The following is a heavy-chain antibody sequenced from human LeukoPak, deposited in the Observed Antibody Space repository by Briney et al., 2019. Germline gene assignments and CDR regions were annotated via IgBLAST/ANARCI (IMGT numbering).Heavy chain of an antibody. D-gene: IGHD3-10*01. Sequence: GGSLRLSCAASGFTFSSYAMHWVRQAPGKGLEYVSAISSNGGSTYYANSVKGRFTISRDNSKNTLYLQMGSLRAEDMAVYYCARSTPMVRGPRVGWFDPWGQGTLVTVSS. CDR1: GFTFSSYA. CDR3: ARSTPMVRGPRVGWFDP. CDR2: ISSNGGST. J-gene: IGHJ5*02. V-gene: IGHV3-64*01.